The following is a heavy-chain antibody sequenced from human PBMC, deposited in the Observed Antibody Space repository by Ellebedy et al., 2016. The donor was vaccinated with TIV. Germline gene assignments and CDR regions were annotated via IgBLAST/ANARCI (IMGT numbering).Heavy chain of an antibody. V-gene: IGHV4-4*07. Sequence: SETLSLXCTVSGVSIRRHYWSWVRQPAGKGLEWIGRIDTSRSTNYNPSLLSRVVLSADTSKNHFSLKLTSVTAADTAVYYCARDGEGDEGFDYWGRGALVTVSS. J-gene: IGHJ4*02. CDR1: GVSIRRHY. CDR3: ARDGEGDEGFDY. D-gene: IGHD3-10*01. CDR2: IDTSRST.